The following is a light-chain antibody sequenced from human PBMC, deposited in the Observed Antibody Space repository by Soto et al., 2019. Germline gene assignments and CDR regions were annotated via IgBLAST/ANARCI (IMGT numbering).Light chain of an antibody. CDR2: AAS. CDR1: QNISSSH. J-gene: IGKJ5*01. CDR3: QQYSRSPIT. V-gene: IGKV3-20*01. Sequence: EIVLTQSPGTLSLSPGEVGTLSCRASQNISSSHLAWYQQKPGQAPKFLIYAASSRASGIPDRFSGSGSGTDFTLTISRLEPEDFAVYYCQQYSRSPITFGQGTRLDIK.